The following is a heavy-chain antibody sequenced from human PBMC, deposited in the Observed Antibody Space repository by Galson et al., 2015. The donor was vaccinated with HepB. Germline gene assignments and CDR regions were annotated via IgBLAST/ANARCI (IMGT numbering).Heavy chain of an antibody. CDR2: IKSKSDGGTT. D-gene: IGHD1-14*01. CDR1: GFTFSSYG. J-gene: IGHJ6*02. CDR3: TRTDYYYYYGMDI. Sequence: SLRLSCAASGFTFSSYGMHWVRQAPGKGLEWVDHIKSKSDGGTTDYAAPVKGRFIISGDESNNTVYLQMNSLKTEDTAVYYCTRTDYYYYYGMDIWGQGTTVTVSS. V-gene: IGHV3-15*01.